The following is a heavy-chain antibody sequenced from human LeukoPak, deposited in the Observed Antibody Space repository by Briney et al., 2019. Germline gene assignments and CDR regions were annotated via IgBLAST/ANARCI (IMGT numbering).Heavy chain of an antibody. CDR2: INRSGST. CDR1: GGSFSGYY. CDR3: ARGRLDRGYSYGYGPILDY. Sequence: PSETLSLTCAVYGGSFSGYYWGWIRQPPGKGLEWIGEINRSGSTNYNPSLKSRVTISVDTSKNQFSLKLSSVTAADTAVYYCARGRLDRGYSYGYGPILDYWGQGTLVTVSS. D-gene: IGHD5-18*01. J-gene: IGHJ4*02. V-gene: IGHV4-34*01.